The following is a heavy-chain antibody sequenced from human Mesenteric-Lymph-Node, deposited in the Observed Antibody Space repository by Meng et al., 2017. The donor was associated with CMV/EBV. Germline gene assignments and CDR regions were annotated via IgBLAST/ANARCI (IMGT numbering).Heavy chain of an antibody. Sequence: GESLKISCAASGFTFSTYGMNWVRQAPGKGLEWLSYIRSSSDPIYYADSVKGRFTISRDNSKNTVSLQMNTLRAEDTAVYYCARGLTDAFDIWGQGTMVTVSS. CDR2: IRSSSDPI. D-gene: IGHD2-21*01. CDR3: ARGLTDAFDI. J-gene: IGHJ3*02. CDR1: GFTFSTYG. V-gene: IGHV3-48*01.